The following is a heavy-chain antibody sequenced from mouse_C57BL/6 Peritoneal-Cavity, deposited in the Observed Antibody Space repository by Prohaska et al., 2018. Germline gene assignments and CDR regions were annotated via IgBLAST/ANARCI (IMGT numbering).Heavy chain of an antibody. J-gene: IGHJ2*01. CDR2: IYWDDEK. CDR1: GCSLSTSGMG. Sequence: QVTLKESGPGILQSSQTLSLTCSFAGCSLSTSGMGVSWIRQPSGKGLEWLAHIYWDDEKRYNPSLKSRLTLSKDTSRHQVFLKITCVDTADTATYYCARSRFYYFDFWVQGPTLSFSS. CDR3: ARSRFYYFDF. V-gene: IGHV8-12*01.